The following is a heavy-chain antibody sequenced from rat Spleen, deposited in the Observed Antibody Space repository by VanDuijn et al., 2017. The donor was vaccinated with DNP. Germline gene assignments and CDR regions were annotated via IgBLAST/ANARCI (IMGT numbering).Heavy chain of an antibody. CDR1: GFTFSDYY. D-gene: IGHD4-3*01. CDR3: VRWYNSGYYFDY. CDR2: IGYDGGST. J-gene: IGHJ2*01. Sequence: EVQLVDSGGGLVQPGRSLKLSCAASGFTFSDYYMAWVRQAPTEGLEWVAYIGYDGGSTFYGDSVKGRFTISRDNAKSTLYLQMNSLGSEDMATYYCVRWYNSGYYFDYWGQGVMVTVSS. V-gene: IGHV5-22*01.